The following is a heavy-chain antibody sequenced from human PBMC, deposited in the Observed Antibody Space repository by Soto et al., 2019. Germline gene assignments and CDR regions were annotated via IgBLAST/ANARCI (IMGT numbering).Heavy chain of an antibody. V-gene: IGHV3-30*03. CDR1: GFTFSGYV. J-gene: IGHJ4*02. Sequence: QVQLVESGGGVVQPGRSLRLSCAASGFTFSGYVMHWIRQAPGKGLEWVTVTSSDESHTYYADSVKGRFTISRDNSKNTLYLEMNSLRVEDTAVYYCAREAETGHHSGPWEQQDYWGQGTPVTVSS. D-gene: IGHD6-19*01. CDR3: AREAETGHHSGPWEQQDY. CDR2: TSSDESHT.